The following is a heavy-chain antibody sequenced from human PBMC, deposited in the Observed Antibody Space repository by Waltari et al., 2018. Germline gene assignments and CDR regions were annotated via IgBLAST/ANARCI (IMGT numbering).Heavy chain of an antibody. CDR3: AGGSGWLIDY. CDR1: GFSFSTYW. V-gene: IGHV3-7*01. CDR2: IKQDGSEK. Sequence: EVELVESGGDLVQPGGSLRLSCGASGFSFSTYWMSWVRQAPGKGLEWVANIKQDGSEKYYVDSVKGRFAISRDNPKNSLYLQMNSLSAEDTAVYYCAGGSGWLIDYWGQGTLVTVSS. J-gene: IGHJ4*02. D-gene: IGHD6-19*01.